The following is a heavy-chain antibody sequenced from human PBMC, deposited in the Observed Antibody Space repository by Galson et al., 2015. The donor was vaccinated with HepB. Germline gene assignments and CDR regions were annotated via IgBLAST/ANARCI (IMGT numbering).Heavy chain of an antibody. V-gene: IGHV3-48*01. D-gene: IGHD4-17*01. Sequence: SLRLSCAASGFTFKNFGVNWVRQAPGKGLEWLSHISSDSRAIHYADSVKGRFTISRDKAKNLLYLQMDSLRVEDTAVYYCATDGEDYGDYIFRAVGYYFDYWGQGILVTVSS. CDR3: ATDGEDYGDYIFRAVGYYFDY. J-gene: IGHJ4*02. CDR2: ISSDSRAI. CDR1: GFTFKNFG.